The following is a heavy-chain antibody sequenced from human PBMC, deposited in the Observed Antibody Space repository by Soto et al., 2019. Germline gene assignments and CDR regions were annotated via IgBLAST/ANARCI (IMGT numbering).Heavy chain of an antibody. CDR1: GFTFSSYA. CDR3: ARASNGWYYDY. CDR2: ISYDGSNK. J-gene: IGHJ4*02. V-gene: IGHV3-30-3*01. Sequence: QVQLVESGGGVVQPGRSLRLSCAASGFTFSSYAMHWVRQAPGKGLEWVAVISYDGSNKYYADSVQGRFTISRDNSKNTLYLQMNSLRAEETAVYYCARASNGWYYDYWGQGTRVTVSS. D-gene: IGHD6-19*01.